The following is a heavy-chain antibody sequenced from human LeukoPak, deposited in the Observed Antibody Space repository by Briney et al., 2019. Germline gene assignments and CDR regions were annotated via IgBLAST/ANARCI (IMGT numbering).Heavy chain of an antibody. D-gene: IGHD3-3*01. CDR1: GGSISSSSYY. J-gene: IGHJ6*02. V-gene: IGHV4-39*01. CDR3: ASGRFLEWLLSYYYYYGMDV. Sequence: SETLSLTCTVSGGSISSSSYYWGWIRQPPGKGLEWIGSIYYSGSTYYNPSLKSRVTISVDTSKNQFSLKLSSVTAADTAVYYCASGRFLEWLLSYYYYYGMDVWGQGTTVTVSS. CDR2: IYYSGST.